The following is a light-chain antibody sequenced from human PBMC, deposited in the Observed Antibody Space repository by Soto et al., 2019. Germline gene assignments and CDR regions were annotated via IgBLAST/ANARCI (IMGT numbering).Light chain of an antibody. CDR3: QQCGSSPWT. CDR2: DAS. CDR1: QSVGKY. Sequence: EIVMTQSPATLSLSPGERATLSCRASQSVGKYLVWYQQKPGQAPRLLIYDASNRAPGIPARFSGSGSGTDFTLTISSLEPEDFAVYYCQQCGSSPWTFGQGTKVEIK. V-gene: IGKV3-11*01. J-gene: IGKJ1*01.